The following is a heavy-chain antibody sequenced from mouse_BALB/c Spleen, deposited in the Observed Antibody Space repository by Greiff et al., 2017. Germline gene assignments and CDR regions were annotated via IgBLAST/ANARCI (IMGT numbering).Heavy chain of an antibody. V-gene: IGHV2-6-7*01. CDR3: ARDQELGLGYYAMDY. D-gene: IGHD4-1*01. Sequence: QVQLKESGPGLVAPSQSLSITCTVSGFSLTGYGVNWVRQPPGKGLEWLGMIWGDGSTDYNSALKSRLSISKDNSKSQVFLKMNSLQTDDTARYYCARDQELGLGYYAMDYWGEGTSVTVSS. J-gene: IGHJ4*01. CDR1: GFSLTGYG. CDR2: IWGDGST.